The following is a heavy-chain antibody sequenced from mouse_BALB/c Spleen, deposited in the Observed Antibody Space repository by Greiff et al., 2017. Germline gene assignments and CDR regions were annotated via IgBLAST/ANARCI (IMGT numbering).Heavy chain of an antibody. CDR1: GFNIKDTY. J-gene: IGHJ3*01. CDR3: ARAGTWGAWFAY. Sequence: VQLQQSGAELVKPGASVKLSCTASGFNIKDTYMHWVKQRPEQGLEWIGRIDPANGNTKYDPKFQGKATITADTSSNTAYLQLSSLTSEDTAVYYCARAGTWGAWFAYWGQGTLVTVSA. V-gene: IGHV14-3*02. D-gene: IGHD4-1*01. CDR2: IDPANGNT.